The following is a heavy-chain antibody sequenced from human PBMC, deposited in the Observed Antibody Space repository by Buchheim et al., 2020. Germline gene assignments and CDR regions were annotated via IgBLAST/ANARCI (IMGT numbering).Heavy chain of an antibody. Sequence: QVQLVQSGAEVKKPGASVKVSCKASGYTFISYIMHWVRQAPGQRLEWMGWINAGNGDTKYSQKFQGRVTITSDTAARTAYMELSSLRSEDTAVYYCAGDWMTEYYYYGMDVWGQGTT. V-gene: IGHV1-3*01. J-gene: IGHJ6*02. CDR2: INAGNGDT. CDR1: GYTFISYI. D-gene: IGHD2-21*02. CDR3: AGDWMTEYYYYGMDV.